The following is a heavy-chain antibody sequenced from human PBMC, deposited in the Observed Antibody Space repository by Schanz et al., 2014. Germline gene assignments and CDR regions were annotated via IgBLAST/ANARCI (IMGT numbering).Heavy chain of an antibody. Sequence: QVQLVQSGAEVKKPGSSVKVSCKASGGTFSSSTLTWVRQAPGQGLEWMGRIIPILDKTNYAQKFQGRVTMTADKSTSTVYMEVSGLRSEDTAVYYCAKVRYSSGWRGDYFDEWGQGTLXTVAS. CDR1: GGTFSSST. V-gene: IGHV1-69*08. CDR2: IIPILDKT. J-gene: IGHJ4*02. D-gene: IGHD6-25*01. CDR3: AKVRYSSGWRGDYFDE.